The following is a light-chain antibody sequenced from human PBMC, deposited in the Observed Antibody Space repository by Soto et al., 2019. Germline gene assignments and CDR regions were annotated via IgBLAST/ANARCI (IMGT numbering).Light chain of an antibody. CDR1: QSVSTTY. J-gene: IGKJ2*01. V-gene: IGKV3-11*01. CDR2: AGS. CDR3: QQRGSWPPT. Sequence: EIVLTQSPGTLSLSPGERATLSCRATQSVSTTYLAWYQQRPGQAPRLLIYAGSKRATGIPARFSGSGSATDFTLTISSLEPEDFAVYYCQQRGSWPPTFGQGTKVEIK.